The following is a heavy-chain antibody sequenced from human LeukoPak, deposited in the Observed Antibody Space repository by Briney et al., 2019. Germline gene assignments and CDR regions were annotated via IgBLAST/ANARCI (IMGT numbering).Heavy chain of an antibody. CDR2: MYYSGST. V-gene: IGHV4-59*08. CDR1: GGSISSYS. J-gene: IGHJ3*02. Sequence: SQTLSLTCTVSGGSISSYSWSWIRQPPGKGPEWIGSMYYSGSTNYNPSLKSRVTMSVDTSKNQFSLRLSSVTAADTAAYYCARHGRESIVAMILHAFDIWGQGTMVTVSS. D-gene: IGHD5-12*01. CDR3: ARHGRESIVAMILHAFDI.